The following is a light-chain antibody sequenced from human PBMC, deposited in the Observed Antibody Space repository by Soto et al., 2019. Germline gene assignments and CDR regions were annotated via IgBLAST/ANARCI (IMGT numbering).Light chain of an antibody. Sequence: EIVLTQSPGTLSLSPGERATLSCRASQSVSSSYLAWYQQKPGQALRLLIYGASSRATGIPDRFSGSGSGTDFPLTISSLEPEDFAVYYCQQCGTSPLTFGGGTQVESK. CDR3: QQCGTSPLT. CDR1: QSVSSSY. CDR2: GAS. V-gene: IGKV3-20*01. J-gene: IGKJ4*01.